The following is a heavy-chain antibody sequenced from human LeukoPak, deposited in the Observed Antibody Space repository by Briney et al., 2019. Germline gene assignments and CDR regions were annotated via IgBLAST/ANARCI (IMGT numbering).Heavy chain of an antibody. D-gene: IGHD5-18*01. V-gene: IGHV3-7*01. Sequence: GGSLRLSCAASGFTFSSYWMSWVRQAPGKGLEWVANIKQDGSEKYYVDSVKGRFTISRDNAKNSLYLQMNSLRAEDTAVYYCARENVDTATDCYYYGMDVWGQGTTVTVSS. CDR1: GFTFSSYW. J-gene: IGHJ6*02. CDR3: ARENVDTATDCYYYGMDV. CDR2: IKQDGSEK.